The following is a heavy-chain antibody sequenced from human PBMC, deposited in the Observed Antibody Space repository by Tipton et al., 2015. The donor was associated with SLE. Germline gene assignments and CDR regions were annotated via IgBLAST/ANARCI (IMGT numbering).Heavy chain of an antibody. V-gene: IGHV3-30*02. J-gene: IGHJ4*02. CDR2: IRYDGSRV. D-gene: IGHD4-17*01. CDR3: AKDAGSYGDY. Sequence: SLRLSCAASGFSFSDYAMTWVRQAPGKGLEWVAFIRYDGSRVYYTDSVKGRFTISRDNSKNTLYLQMNSLRGEDTAVYYCAKDAGSYGDYWGQGTLVTVYS. CDR1: GFSFSDYA.